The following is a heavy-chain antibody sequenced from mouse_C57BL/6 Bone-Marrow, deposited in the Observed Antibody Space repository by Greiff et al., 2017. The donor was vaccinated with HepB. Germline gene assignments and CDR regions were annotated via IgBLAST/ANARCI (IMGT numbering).Heavy chain of an antibody. CDR1: GYTFTSYG. CDR3: ARGRLRRRAMDY. J-gene: IGHJ4*01. D-gene: IGHD2-4*01. CDR2: IYPRSGNN. V-gene: IGHV1-81*01. Sequence: VQLQQSGAELARPGASVKLSCKASGYTFTSYGISWVKQRNGQGLEWIGEIYPRSGNNYYNEKFKGKAPLTADKSSSTAYMELRSLTSEDSAVYFCARGRLRRRAMDYWGQGTSVTVSS.